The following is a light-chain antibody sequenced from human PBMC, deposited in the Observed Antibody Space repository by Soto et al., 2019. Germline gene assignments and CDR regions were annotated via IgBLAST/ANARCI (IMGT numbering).Light chain of an antibody. CDR2: AAS. V-gene: IGKV1-8*01. Sequence: AILITHSPSSFSASTGDRVTITCRASQGISSYLAWYQQKPGKAPKLLIYAASTLQSGVPSRFSGSGSGTDFTLTISCLQSEDFATYYCQQYYSYPPTFGGGTKV. CDR3: QQYYSYPPT. CDR1: QGISSY. J-gene: IGKJ4*01.